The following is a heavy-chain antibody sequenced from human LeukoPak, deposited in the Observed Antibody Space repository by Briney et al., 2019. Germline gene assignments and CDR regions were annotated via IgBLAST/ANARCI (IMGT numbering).Heavy chain of an antibody. CDR2: IYYSGST. J-gene: IGHJ6*02. CDR3: ARDAGTTASGRYYYGMDV. D-gene: IGHD1-7*01. CDR1: GGSVSNSAYY. V-gene: IGHV4-61*08. Sequence: SETLSLTCTLSGGSVSNSAYYWSWIRQPPGKGLEWIGYIYYSGSTNYNPSLKSRVTISVDTSKNQFSLKLSSMTAADTAVYYCARDAGTTASGRYYYGMDVWGQGTTVTVSS.